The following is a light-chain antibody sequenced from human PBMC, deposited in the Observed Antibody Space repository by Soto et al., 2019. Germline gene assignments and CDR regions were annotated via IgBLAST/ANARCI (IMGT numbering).Light chain of an antibody. J-gene: IGKJ1*01. CDR1: QSISSW. Sequence: DIQMTQSPSTLSASVGDRVTITCRASQSISSWLAWYQQKPGKDPKLLIYDASSLESGVPSRFSGSGPETEFTLTISNLQPDDFASYYCQQYNSYPWTFGQGTKVEIK. CDR3: QQYNSYPWT. CDR2: DAS. V-gene: IGKV1-5*01.